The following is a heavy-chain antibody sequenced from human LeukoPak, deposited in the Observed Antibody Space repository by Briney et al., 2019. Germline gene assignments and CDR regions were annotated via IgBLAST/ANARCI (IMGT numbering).Heavy chain of an antibody. CDR3: ARSTVQLWIDY. CDR1: GYTFTRDY. J-gene: IGHJ4*02. Sequence: ASVKVSFNASGYTFTRDYVHWVRQAPGQGHEWMGIINPSGGSTTYAQKFQGRVTVTRDTSTSTVYMELSSLRSEDTAVYYCARSTVQLWIDYWGQGTLVTVSA. D-gene: IGHD1-1*01. V-gene: IGHV1-46*01. CDR2: INPSGGST.